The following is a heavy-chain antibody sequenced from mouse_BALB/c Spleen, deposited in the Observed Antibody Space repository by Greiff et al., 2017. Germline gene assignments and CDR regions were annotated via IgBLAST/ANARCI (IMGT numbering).Heavy chain of an antibody. Sequence: VQRVESGGGLVKPGGSLKLSCAASGFTFSSYAMSWVRQTPEKRLEWVATISSGGSYTYYPDSVKGRFTISRDNAKNTLYLQMSSLRSEDTAMYYCARGRNWYFDVWGAGTTVTVSS. CDR2: ISSGGSYT. V-gene: IGHV5-9-3*01. CDR3: ARGRNWYFDV. J-gene: IGHJ1*01. CDR1: GFTFSSYA.